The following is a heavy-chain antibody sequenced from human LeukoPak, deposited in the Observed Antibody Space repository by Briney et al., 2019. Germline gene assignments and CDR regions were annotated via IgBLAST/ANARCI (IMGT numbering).Heavy chain of an antibody. CDR1: GDSISDYY. V-gene: IGHV4-59*01. CDR2: LFYGGTT. D-gene: IGHD3-16*01. CDR3: ARVLGGLPVI. J-gene: IGHJ4*02. Sequence: SETLSLTCTVSGDSISDYYWSWIRQPPGKGLEWIGFLFYGGTTNYNPSLKSRVSISVDTSKNQSSLNLSSVTAADTAVYYCARVLGGLPVIWGQGSLVTVSS.